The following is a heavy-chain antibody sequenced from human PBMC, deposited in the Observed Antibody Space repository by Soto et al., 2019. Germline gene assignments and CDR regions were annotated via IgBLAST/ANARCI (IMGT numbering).Heavy chain of an antibody. CDR2: IYYSGST. D-gene: IGHD6-13*01. J-gene: IGHJ4*02. CDR1: GGSISSGDYY. V-gene: IGHV4-31*03. Sequence: SETLSLTCTVSGGSISSGDYYWSWIRQVPKKGLEWIGYIYYSGSTYYNPTLRSRVAMSVDTSKNQFSLKLSSVTAADTAIYYCAREGRLAAAGRFDYWGQGTLVTVSS. CDR3: AREGRLAAAGRFDY.